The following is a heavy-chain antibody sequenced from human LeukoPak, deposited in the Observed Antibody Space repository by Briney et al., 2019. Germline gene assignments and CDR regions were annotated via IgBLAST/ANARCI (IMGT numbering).Heavy chain of an antibody. D-gene: IGHD3-22*01. J-gene: IGHJ5*02. CDR2: XYXSXKT. V-gene: IGHV4-30-4*01. CDR3: ARAKEFYYDSSGYRGAWFDP. Sequence: XYXSXKTYYNPSLKSRLNTTVDTSKNQFSLKLSSVTAADTAVYYCARAKEFYYDSSGYRGAWFDPWGQGTLVTVSS.